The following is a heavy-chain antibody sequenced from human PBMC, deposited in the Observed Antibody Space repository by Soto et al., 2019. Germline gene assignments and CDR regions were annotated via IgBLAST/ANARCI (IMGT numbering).Heavy chain of an antibody. Sequence: GGSLRLSCAASGFTFRDHWMHWVRQAPGKGLVWVSRINSDGSTTTYADYVKGRFTISRDNAKSTLYLQLNSLRAEDTALYYCARGYSSGPDYWGQGTLVTVSS. D-gene: IGHD6-19*01. CDR1: GFTFRDHW. V-gene: IGHV3-74*01. CDR2: INSDGSTT. J-gene: IGHJ4*02. CDR3: ARGYSSGPDY.